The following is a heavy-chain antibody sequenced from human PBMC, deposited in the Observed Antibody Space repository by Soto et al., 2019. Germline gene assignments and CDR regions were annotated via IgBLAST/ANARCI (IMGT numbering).Heavy chain of an antibody. D-gene: IGHD6-13*01. CDR1: GASIRNYY. CDR3: ARTKVADGDNFYYMDV. CDR2: MYYSGST. V-gene: IGHV4-59*08. J-gene: IGHJ6*03. Sequence: QVQLQESGPGLVEPSETLSLICTVSGASIRNYYWSWIRQPPGKGLEWIGYMYYSGSTSYTPSLKSRVTTSVDTSKNQFSLKLSSVTAADTAVYYCARTKVADGDNFYYMDVWGKGTAVTVSS.